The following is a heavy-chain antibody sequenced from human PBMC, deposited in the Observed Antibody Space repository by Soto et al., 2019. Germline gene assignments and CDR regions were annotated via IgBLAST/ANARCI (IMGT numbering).Heavy chain of an antibody. CDR1: GGTFSSYT. J-gene: IGHJ5*02. Sequence: SVKVSCKASGGTFSSYTISWVRQAPGQGLEWMGRIIPILGIANYAQKFQGRVTITADKSTSTAYMELSSLRSEDTAVYYCTSAAQYSGYDYFWFDPWGQGTLVTVSS. CDR2: IIPILGIA. D-gene: IGHD5-12*01. V-gene: IGHV1-69*02. CDR3: TSAAQYSGYDYFWFDP.